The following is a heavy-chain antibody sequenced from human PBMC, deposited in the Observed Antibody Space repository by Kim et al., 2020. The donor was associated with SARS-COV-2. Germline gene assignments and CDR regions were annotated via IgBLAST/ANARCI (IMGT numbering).Heavy chain of an antibody. CDR1: GFTFSSFA. CDR2: ISASGDNT. J-gene: IGHJ4*02. CDR3: AKGSTTPSDY. Sequence: GGSLRLSCAASGFTFSSFAMSWVRQAPGKGLEWVSAISASGDNTHYADSVKGRFTISRDSSKNTLYLQMNSLRAEDTAVYYCAKGSTTPSDYWGQGTLVT. D-gene: IGHD1-7*01. V-gene: IGHV3-23*01.